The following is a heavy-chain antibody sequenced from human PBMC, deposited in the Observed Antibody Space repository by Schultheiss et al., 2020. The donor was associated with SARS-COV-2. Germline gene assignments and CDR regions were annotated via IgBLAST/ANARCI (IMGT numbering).Heavy chain of an antibody. CDR3: AKDRGSTVTFIDY. Sequence: GESLKISCAASGFTFSSYGMHWVRQAPGKGLEWVAVISYDGSNKYYADSVKGRFTISRDNSKNTLYLQMNSLRAEDTAVYYCAKDRGSTVTFIDYWGQGTLVTVSS. CDR1: GFTFSSYG. V-gene: IGHV3-30*18. CDR2: ISYDGSNK. J-gene: IGHJ4*02. D-gene: IGHD4-17*01.